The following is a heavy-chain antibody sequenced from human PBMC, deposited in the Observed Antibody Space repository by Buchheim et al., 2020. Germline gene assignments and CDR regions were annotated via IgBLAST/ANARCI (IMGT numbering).Heavy chain of an antibody. J-gene: IGHJ4*02. Sequence: QVQLVESGGGVVQPGRSLRLSCAASEFTFSSYGMHWVRQAPGKGLEWVAVISYDGSNKYYADSVKGRFTISRDNSKNTLYLQMNSLRAEDTAVYYCAKDRGSRSVVAATFVYWGQGTL. CDR2: ISYDGSNK. V-gene: IGHV3-30*18. D-gene: IGHD2-15*01. CDR1: EFTFSSYG. CDR3: AKDRGSRSVVAATFVY.